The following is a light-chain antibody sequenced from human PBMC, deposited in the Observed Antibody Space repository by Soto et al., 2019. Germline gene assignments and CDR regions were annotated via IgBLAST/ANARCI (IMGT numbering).Light chain of an antibody. CDR3: LQSYSTTWT. J-gene: IGKJ1*01. Sequence: DIPMTQSPSSLSASEGDRVTITCRASQGISTYLNWYQQKPGKAPKLLIYAASSLQSGVPSRFSGSGSETDFTLTISSLQPEDFATYSCLQSYSTTWTFGQGTKVEIK. CDR1: QGISTY. CDR2: AAS. V-gene: IGKV1-39*01.